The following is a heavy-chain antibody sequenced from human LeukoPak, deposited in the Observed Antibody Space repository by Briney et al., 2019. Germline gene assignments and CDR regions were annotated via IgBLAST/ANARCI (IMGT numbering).Heavy chain of an antibody. J-gene: IGHJ4*02. D-gene: IGHD3-22*01. V-gene: IGHV3-48*04. Sequence: GGSLRLSCAASGFTFSSYSMNWVRQAPGKGLERVSYISSSSTIYYADSVKGRFTISRDNAKNSLYLQMNSLRAEDTAVYYCARDRPYYYDSSGYQDYWGQGTLVTVSS. CDR1: GFTFSSYS. CDR3: ARDRPYYYDSSGYQDY. CDR2: ISSSSTI.